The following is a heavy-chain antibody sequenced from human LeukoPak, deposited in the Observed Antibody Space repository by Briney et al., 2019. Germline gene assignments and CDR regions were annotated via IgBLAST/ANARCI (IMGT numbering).Heavy chain of an antibody. CDR1: GFTFSSYS. J-gene: IGHJ4*02. D-gene: IGHD3-10*01. CDR2: ISSSSSYI. CDR3: ARVARHYYGSGRQKPYYFDY. Sequence: PGGSLRLSCAASGFTFSSYSMNWVRQAPGKGLEWVSSISSSSSYIYYADSVKGRFTISRDNAKNSLYLQMNSLRAEDTAVYYCARVARHYYGSGRQKPYYFDYWGQGTLVTVSS. V-gene: IGHV3-21*01.